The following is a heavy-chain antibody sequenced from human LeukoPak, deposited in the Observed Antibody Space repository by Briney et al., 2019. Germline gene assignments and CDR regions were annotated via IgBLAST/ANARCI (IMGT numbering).Heavy chain of an antibody. J-gene: IGHJ4*02. CDR1: GYRFMSYG. Sequence: ASVKVSCKASGYRFMSYGISWVRQAPGQGLEWVGWISGYNGTTKYPQKFQGRVTITTETSTSTAYMELRSLRSDDTAVYYCARGSGYDEEAFDYWGQGTLVTVSS. D-gene: IGHD5-12*01. CDR3: ARGSGYDEEAFDY. V-gene: IGHV1-18*01. CDR2: ISGYNGTT.